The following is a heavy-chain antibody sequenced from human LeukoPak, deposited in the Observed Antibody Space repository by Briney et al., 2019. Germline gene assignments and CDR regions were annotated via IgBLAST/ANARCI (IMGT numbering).Heavy chain of an antibody. CDR1: GFTVNNYA. V-gene: IGHV3-23*01. J-gene: IGHJ4*02. D-gene: IGHD3-9*01. CDR2: ISGSDDST. Sequence: PGGSLRLSWAAAGFTVNNYAMSWVRQAPGKGLQWVSSISGSDDSTYYADSVKGRFTISRDNSKNTLYLQMNSLRAEDTAVYYCARIDWYYFDSWGQGTLVTVSS. CDR3: ARIDWYYFDS.